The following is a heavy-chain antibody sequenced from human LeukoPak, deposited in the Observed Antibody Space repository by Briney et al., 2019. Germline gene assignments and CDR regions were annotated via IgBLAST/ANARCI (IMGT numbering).Heavy chain of an antibody. Sequence: SSETLSLTCTVSGYSISSGYYWSWIRQPPGKGLEWIGEINHSGGTKYNSSLKSRVTISVDTSKNQFSLKLSSVTAADTAVYYCARDQVQLWFEGYYYYMDVWGKGTTVTISS. CDR2: INHSGGT. D-gene: IGHD5-18*01. V-gene: IGHV4-38-2*02. J-gene: IGHJ6*03. CDR1: GYSISSGYY. CDR3: ARDQVQLWFEGYYYYMDV.